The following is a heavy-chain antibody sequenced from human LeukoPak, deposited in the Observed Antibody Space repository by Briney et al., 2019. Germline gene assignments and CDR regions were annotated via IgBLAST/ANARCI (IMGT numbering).Heavy chain of an antibody. D-gene: IGHD2-21*01. CDR2: ISTTGTRI. Sequence: GGSLRLSCAASGFTFSAYHINWVRQAPGKGLEWISYISTTGTRIHYAGSVKGRFAISRDNAKSSLYLQMNSLRDEDTAVYYCARVWQDYSGVDYWGQGTLVTVSS. V-gene: IGHV3-48*02. CDR1: GFTFSAYH. J-gene: IGHJ4*02. CDR3: ARVWQDYSGVDY.